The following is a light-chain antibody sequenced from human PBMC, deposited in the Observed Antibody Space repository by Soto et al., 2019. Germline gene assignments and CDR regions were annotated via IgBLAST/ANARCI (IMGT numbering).Light chain of an antibody. CDR2: RDD. CDR1: ISNIGGNT. J-gene: IGLJ2*01. V-gene: IGLV1-44*01. CDR3: AAWDDGLKGWL. Sequence: QAVVTQPPSTSGTPGQRVTISCSGTISNIGGNTVNWYQHVPGSAPKLLIYRDDQRPSGVPDRFSGSKSATSASLAISGLQSEDGADYYCAAWDDGLKGWLFGGGTKLTVL.